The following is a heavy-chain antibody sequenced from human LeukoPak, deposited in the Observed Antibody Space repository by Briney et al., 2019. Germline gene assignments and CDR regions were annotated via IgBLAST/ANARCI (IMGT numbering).Heavy chain of an antibody. J-gene: IGHJ4*02. Sequence: GGSLRLSCAASGFTFSSYAMSWVRQAPGKGLEWVSTIGGGGESTYYADSVKGRFTISRDNSKNTVHLQMNSLRAEDTAVYYCAEVLSGSQDYWGQGTLVTVFS. V-gene: IGHV3-23*01. CDR2: IGGGGEST. D-gene: IGHD1-26*01. CDR1: GFTFSSYA. CDR3: AEVLSGSQDY.